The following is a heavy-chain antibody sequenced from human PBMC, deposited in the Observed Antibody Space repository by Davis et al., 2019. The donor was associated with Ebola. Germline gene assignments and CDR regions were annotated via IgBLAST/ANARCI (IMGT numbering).Heavy chain of an antibody. J-gene: IGHJ6*02. CDR3: ARGMYYYGSGSRAGYYYYYGMDV. Sequence: MPSETLSLTCAVYGGSFSGYYWSWIRQPPGKGLEWIGEINHSGSTNYHPSLKSRVTISVDTSKNQFSLKLSSVTAADTAVYYCARGMYYYGSGSRAGYYYYYGMDVWGQGTTVTVSS. D-gene: IGHD3-10*01. V-gene: IGHV4-34*01. CDR2: INHSGST. CDR1: GGSFSGYY.